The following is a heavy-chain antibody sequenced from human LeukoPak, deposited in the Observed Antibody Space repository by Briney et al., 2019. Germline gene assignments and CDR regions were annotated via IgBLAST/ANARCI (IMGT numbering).Heavy chain of an antibody. J-gene: IGHJ4*02. CDR2: IWYDGSNK. V-gene: IGHV3-30*02. D-gene: IGHD2-2*01. CDR3: AKGIAVVPAVADY. CDR1: DFTFSSHG. Sequence: GGSLRLSCAASDFTFSSHGMHWVRQAPGKGLEWVAVIWYDGSNKYYADSVKGRFTISRDNSRSTLYLQMNSLRPEDTAVYYCAKGIAVVPAVADYWGQGTLVTVSS.